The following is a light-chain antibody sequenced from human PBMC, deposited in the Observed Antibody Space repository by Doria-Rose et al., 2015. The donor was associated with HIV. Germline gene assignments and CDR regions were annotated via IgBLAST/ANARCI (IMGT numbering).Light chain of an antibody. CDR2: KDS. V-gene: IGLV3-25*03. CDR3: QSADSSGTYA. CDR1: ALPKQY. Sequence: VLTQPPSVSVSPGQTARITCSGDALPKQYAYWYQQKPGQAPVLVIYKDSERPSGIPVRFSGSSSGTTVTLTISGVQAEDEADYYCQSADSSGTYAFGTGTKVTVL. J-gene: IGLJ1*01.